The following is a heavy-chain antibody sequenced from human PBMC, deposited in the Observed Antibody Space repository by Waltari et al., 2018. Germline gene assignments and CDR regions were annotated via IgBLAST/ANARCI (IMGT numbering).Heavy chain of an antibody. D-gene: IGHD4-17*01. Sequence: EVQLVESGGGLVQPGGSLRLSCAASGFTFSSYDMPWVPQATGKGLEWVSAIGTAGDTYYPGSVKGRFTISRENAKNSLYLQMNSLRAGDTAVYYCARGGLNGDYYYGMDVWGQGTTVTVSS. CDR1: GFTFSSYD. J-gene: IGHJ6*02. CDR3: ARGGLNGDYYYGMDV. CDR2: IGTAGDT. V-gene: IGHV3-13*01.